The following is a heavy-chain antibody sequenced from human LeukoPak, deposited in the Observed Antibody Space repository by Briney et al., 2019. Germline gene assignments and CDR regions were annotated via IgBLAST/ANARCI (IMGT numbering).Heavy chain of an antibody. J-gene: IGHJ4*02. CDR1: GYSFPNYW. CDR2: IYPGDSDT. CDR3: ARLYRESDYYDSSGYVDY. D-gene: IGHD3-22*01. V-gene: IGHV5-51*01. Sequence: GESLKISCKGSGYSFPNYWIGWVRQMPGKGLEWMGIIYPGDSDTRYSPSFQGQVTISADKSIRTAYLQWSSLKASDTAMYYCARLYRESDYYDSSGYVDYWGQGILVTVSS.